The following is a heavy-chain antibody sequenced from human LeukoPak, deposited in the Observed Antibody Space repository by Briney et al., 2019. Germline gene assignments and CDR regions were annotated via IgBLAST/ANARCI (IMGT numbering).Heavy chain of an antibody. V-gene: IGHV3-23*01. CDR1: GFTFSSYG. Sequence: PGGSLRLSCAASGFTFSSYGMNWVRQAPGKGLEWVSAISGSGGSAYYADSVKGRFTISRDNSKNTLYLQMNSLRAEDTAVYYCAKDGLRGEFDYWGQGTLVTVSS. J-gene: IGHJ4*02. D-gene: IGHD3-16*01. CDR3: AKDGLRGEFDY. CDR2: ISGSGGSA.